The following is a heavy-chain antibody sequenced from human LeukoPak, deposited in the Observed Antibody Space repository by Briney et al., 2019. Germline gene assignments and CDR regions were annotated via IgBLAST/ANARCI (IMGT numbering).Heavy chain of an antibody. J-gene: IGHJ4*02. CDR2: IIPIHGIA. CDR1: GCTFSSYA. CDR3: ARTTVTTGFDY. Sequence: SVKVSCKASGCTFSSYAISWVRQAPGQGLEWMGRIIPIHGIANYAQKFQDRVTITADKSTSTAYMGLSSLRSEDTVVYYCARTTVTTGFDYWGQGTLVTVSS. V-gene: IGHV1-69*04. D-gene: IGHD4-17*01.